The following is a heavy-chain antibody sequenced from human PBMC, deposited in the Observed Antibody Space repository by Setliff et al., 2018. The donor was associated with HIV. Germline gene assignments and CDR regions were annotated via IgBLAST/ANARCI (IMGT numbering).Heavy chain of an antibody. Sequence: SVKVSCKASGGALSNYAFSWVRQAPGQGLQWMGGIIPVVDAGTYAQSFQGRVTITADKSTSTINLELTDLRSDDTAVYYCAGGIEYRSNAYVAEYFDLWGQGTLVTVSS. J-gene: IGHJ4*02. CDR3: AGGIEYRSNAYVAEYFDL. V-gene: IGHV1-69*06. CDR2: IIPVVDAG. D-gene: IGHD6-6*01. CDR1: GGALSNYA.